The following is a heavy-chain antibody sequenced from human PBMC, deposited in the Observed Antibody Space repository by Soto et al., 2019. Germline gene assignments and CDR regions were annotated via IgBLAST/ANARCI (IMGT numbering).Heavy chain of an antibody. J-gene: IGHJ3*02. CDR3: AGSPEYYYDSSGYSPLDAFDI. Sequence: GGSLRLSCAASGFTFSSYSMNWVRQAPGKGLEWVSSISSSSSYIYYADSVKGRFTISRDNAKNSLYLQMNSLRAEDTAVYYCAGSPEYYYDSSGYSPLDAFDIWGQGTTVTVSS. CDR2: ISSSSSYI. V-gene: IGHV3-21*01. CDR1: GFTFSSYS. D-gene: IGHD3-22*01.